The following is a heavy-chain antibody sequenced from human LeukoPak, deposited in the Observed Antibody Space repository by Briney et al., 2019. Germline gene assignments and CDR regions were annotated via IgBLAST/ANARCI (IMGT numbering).Heavy chain of an antibody. V-gene: IGHV3-23*01. Sequence: GGSLRLSCAASGLTFSSYAMSWVRQAPGKGLEWVSAISGSGGSTYYADSVKGRFTISRDNSKNTLYLQMNSLRAEDTAVYYCAKVYSSSWYWFDSWGQGTLVTVSS. CDR2: ISGSGGST. J-gene: IGHJ5*01. CDR3: AKVYSSSWYWFDS. D-gene: IGHD6-13*01. CDR1: GLTFSSYA.